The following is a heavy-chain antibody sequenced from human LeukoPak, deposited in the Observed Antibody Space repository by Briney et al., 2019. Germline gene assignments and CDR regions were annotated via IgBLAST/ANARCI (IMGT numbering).Heavy chain of an antibody. D-gene: IGHD1-26*01. Sequence: PSETLSLTCTVSGGSISSYYWSWIRQPPGKGLEWIGYIYYSGSTNYNPSLKSRVTMSVDTSKNQFSLKLSSVTAADTAVYYCAKGGSYWYFDLWGRGTLVTVSS. CDR3: AKGGSYWYFDL. CDR1: GGSISSYY. V-gene: IGHV4-59*01. CDR2: IYYSGST. J-gene: IGHJ2*01.